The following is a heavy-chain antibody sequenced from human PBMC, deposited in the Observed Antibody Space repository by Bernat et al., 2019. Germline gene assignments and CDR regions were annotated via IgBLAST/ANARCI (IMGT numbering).Heavy chain of an antibody. CDR3: ARRAGGFDFLEY. CDR2: IYYGGNT. CDR1: GGPISGGNSC. J-gene: IGHJ1*01. Sequence: QLQLQESGPGLVKPSETLSLTCSVSGGPISGGNSCWDWIRQPPGKGLEWIGSIYYGGNTYHNSSLKSRVTISVDTSKSQFSLKLSSVTAADTAVYYCARRAGGFDFLEYWGQGTRVTVPS. V-gene: IGHV4-39*01. D-gene: IGHD5-12*01.